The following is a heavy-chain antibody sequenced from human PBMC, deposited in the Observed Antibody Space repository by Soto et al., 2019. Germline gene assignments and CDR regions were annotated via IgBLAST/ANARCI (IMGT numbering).Heavy chain of an antibody. V-gene: IGHV3-21*01. CDR2: ISGTGVYI. Sequence: GGSLRLSCVASGFTFSNYNMNWVRQAPGKGLEWVSHISGTGVYIHYADAVKGRFTISRDNAKSSVYLQMNSLRAEDTAVYYCAREGALKPFSSWGQGALVSVSS. CDR1: GFTFSNYN. J-gene: IGHJ5*02. CDR3: AREGALKPFSS.